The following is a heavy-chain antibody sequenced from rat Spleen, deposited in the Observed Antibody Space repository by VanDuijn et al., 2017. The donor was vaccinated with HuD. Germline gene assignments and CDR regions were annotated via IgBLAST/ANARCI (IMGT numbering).Heavy chain of an antibody. D-gene: IGHD1-12*02. J-gene: IGHJ2*01. CDR2: ISHDGGGT. CDR3: TTDTFYDGTYYPGGFDY. Sequence: EVQLVESGGGLVQPGRSLKLSCAASGFTFSDYYMAWVRQAPTKGQEWVASISHDGGGTYYRDSVKGRFTISRDNAKSTLYLQLDSLRSEDTATYYCTTDTFYDGTYYPGGFDYWGQGVMVTVSS. CDR1: GFTFSDYY. V-gene: IGHV5-20*01.